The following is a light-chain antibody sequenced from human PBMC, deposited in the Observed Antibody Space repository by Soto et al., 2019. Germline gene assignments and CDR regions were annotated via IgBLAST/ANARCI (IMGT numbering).Light chain of an antibody. CDR3: CSYAGSDILI. J-gene: IGLJ2*01. V-gene: IGLV2-11*01. Sequence: QSALTQPRSVSGSPGQSVTISCTGTSSDVGGYNYVSWYQRHPDKAPKLIISGVTKRPSGVPDRFSGSKSGNTASLTISGLQAEDEADYDCCSYAGSDILIFGGGTQLTVL. CDR1: SSDVGGYNY. CDR2: GVT.